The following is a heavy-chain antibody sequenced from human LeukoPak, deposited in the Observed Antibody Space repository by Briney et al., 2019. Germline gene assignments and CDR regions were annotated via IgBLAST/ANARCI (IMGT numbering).Heavy chain of an antibody. J-gene: IGHJ6*03. CDR1: GGSISSYY. CDR3: ARVRQWLAWGYYYYYMYV. D-gene: IGHD6-19*01. Sequence: SETLSLTCTVSGGSISSYYWSWIRQPPGKGLEWIGYIYYSGSTNYNPSLKSRVTISVDTSKNQFSLKLSSVTAADTAVYYCARVRQWLAWGYYYYYMYVWGKGTTVTVSS. V-gene: IGHV4-59*01. CDR2: IYYSGST.